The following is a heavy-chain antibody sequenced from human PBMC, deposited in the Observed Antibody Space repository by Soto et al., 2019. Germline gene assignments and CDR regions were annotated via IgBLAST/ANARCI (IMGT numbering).Heavy chain of an antibody. D-gene: IGHD2-2*01. CDR2: IYYSGST. Sequence: PSETLSLTCTVSGGSISSGGYYWSWIRQHPGKGLEWIGYIYYSGSTYYNPSLKSRVTISVDTSKNQFSLKLSSVTAADTAVYYCARVRRRTPEKYCSSTSCYFYWFDPWGQGTLVTVSS. J-gene: IGHJ5*02. CDR3: ARVRRRTPEKYCSSTSCYFYWFDP. V-gene: IGHV4-31*03. CDR1: GGSISSGGYY.